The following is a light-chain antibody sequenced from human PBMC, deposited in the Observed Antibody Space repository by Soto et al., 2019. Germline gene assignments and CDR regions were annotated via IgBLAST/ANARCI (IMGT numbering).Light chain of an antibody. Sequence: QSVLTQPPSVSAAPGQTVTISCSGRGSNIGSNSVSWYQQVPGTAPKLLLYDNDKRPSGIPHRFFGSKSGTSATLGIAGLHTADEAYYYCGTWESYLSVGVFGGGTKLTVL. J-gene: IGLJ2*01. V-gene: IGLV1-51*01. CDR1: GSNIGSNS. CDR3: GTWESYLSVGV. CDR2: DND.